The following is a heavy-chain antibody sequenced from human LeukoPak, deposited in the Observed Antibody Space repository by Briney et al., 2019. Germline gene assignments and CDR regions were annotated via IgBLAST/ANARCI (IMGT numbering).Heavy chain of an antibody. CDR2: INAGNGNT. CDR1: GYTFTSYA. V-gene: IGHV1-3*01. D-gene: IGHD5-12*01. Sequence: ASVKVSCKASGYTFTSYAMHWVRQAPGQRLEWMGWINAGNGNTKYSQKFQGRVTITRDTSASTAYMELSSRRSEDTVVYYCAREGGHSGYGVYFDYWGQGTLVTVSS. CDR3: AREGGHSGYGVYFDY. J-gene: IGHJ4*02.